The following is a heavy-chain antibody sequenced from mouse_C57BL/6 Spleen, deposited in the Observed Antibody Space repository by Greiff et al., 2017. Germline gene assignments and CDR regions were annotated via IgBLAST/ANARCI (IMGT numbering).Heavy chain of an antibody. D-gene: IGHD2-4*01. CDR3: ARWGYDDDRGYAMDY. CDR2: INPSSGYT. V-gene: IGHV1-7*01. J-gene: IGHJ4*01. Sequence: LQESGAGLAKPGASVKLSCTASGYTFTSYWMHWVQQTPGQGLEWLGYINPSSGYTKYKQKLKDKATLTADKSSSTAYMQLSSLTYEDSAVYYCARWGYDDDRGYAMDYWGQGTSVTVSS. CDR1: GYTFTSYW.